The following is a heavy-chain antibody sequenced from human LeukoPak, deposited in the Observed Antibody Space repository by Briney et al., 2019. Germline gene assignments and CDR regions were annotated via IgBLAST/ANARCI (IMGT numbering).Heavy chain of an antibody. CDR2: IHSSVTT. V-gene: IGHV3-23*01. J-gene: IGHJ4*02. CDR3: AKLIWGSDIGDC. D-gene: IGHD3-16*01. CDR1: GFTFASYA. Sequence: PGGSLRLSCAASGFTFASYAMSWVRQAPGKGLEWVSSIHSSVTTYYADSVKGRFTISRDNSKNTLYLRMNSLRAEDTAVYYCAKLIWGSDIGDCWGRGTLVTVSS.